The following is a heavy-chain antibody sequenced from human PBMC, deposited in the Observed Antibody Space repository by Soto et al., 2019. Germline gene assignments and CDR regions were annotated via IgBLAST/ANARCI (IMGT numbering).Heavy chain of an antibody. D-gene: IGHD5-12*01. V-gene: IGHV1-69*12. CDR1: GGTFSSYA. Sequence: QVQLVQSGAEVKKPGSSVKVSCKASGGTFSSYAISWVRQAPGQGLEWMGGIIPIFGTANYAQKFQGRDTITADESTSTAYMELSSLRSEDTAVYYCARDSGGYSGYESAYYGMDVWGQGTTVTVSS. J-gene: IGHJ6*02. CDR2: IIPIFGTA. CDR3: ARDSGGYSGYESAYYGMDV.